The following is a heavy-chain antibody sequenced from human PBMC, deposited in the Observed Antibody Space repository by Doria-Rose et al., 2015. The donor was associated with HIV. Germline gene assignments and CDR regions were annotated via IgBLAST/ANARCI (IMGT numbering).Heavy chain of an antibody. CDR2: IHTSANT. CDR1: GSSINNYY. V-gene: IGHV4-4*09. J-gene: IGHJ4*02. CDR3: ARSLRRASSHFDF. Sequence: QVQLQESGPGLVKPSETLSLTCTVSGSSINNYYWNWIRQPPGMGLAGIGYIHTSANTNYTPPPKSRVAISVDTSGSQFSLKLSSMTAADTAVYYCARSLRRASSHFDFWGQGFLVAVSS.